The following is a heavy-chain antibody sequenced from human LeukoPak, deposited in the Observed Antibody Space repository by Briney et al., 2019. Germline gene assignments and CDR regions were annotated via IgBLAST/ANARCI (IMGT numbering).Heavy chain of an antibody. D-gene: IGHD4-23*01. J-gene: IGHJ4*02. V-gene: IGHV3-30-3*01. CDR1: GFTFSSYA. Sequence: GGSLRLSCAASGFTFSSYAMHWVRQAPGKGLEWVAVISYDGSNKYYADSVKGRFTISRDNSKNTLYLQMNSLRAEDTAVYYCARDRLRWHYYFDYWGQGTLVTVSS. CDR2: ISYDGSNK. CDR3: ARDRLRWHYYFDY.